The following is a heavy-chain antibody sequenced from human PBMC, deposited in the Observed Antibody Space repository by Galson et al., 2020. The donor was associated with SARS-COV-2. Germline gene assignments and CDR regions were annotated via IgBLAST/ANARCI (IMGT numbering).Heavy chain of an antibody. CDR3: ATLTYDFWSGYPKGYFDY. CDR1: GYTLTELS. CDR2: FDPEDGET. D-gene: IGHD3-3*01. Sequence: ASVKVSCKVSGYTLTELSMHWVRQAPGKGLEWMGGFDPEDGETIYAQKFQGRVTMTEDTSTDTAYMELSSLRSEDTAVYYCATLTYDFWSGYPKGYFDYWGQGTLVTISS. J-gene: IGHJ4*02. V-gene: IGHV1-24*01.